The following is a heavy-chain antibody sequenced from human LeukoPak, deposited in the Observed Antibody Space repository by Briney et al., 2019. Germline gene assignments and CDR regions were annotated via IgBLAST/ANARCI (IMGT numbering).Heavy chain of an antibody. D-gene: IGHD6-19*01. CDR2: ISYDGSNK. Sequence: SCKASGGTFSSYAMHWVRQAPGKGLEWVAVISYDGSNKYYADSAKGRFTISRDNSKNTLYLQMNSLRAEDTAVYYCAKGADSGYSSGWYYFDYWGQGTLVTVSS. CDR1: GGTFSSYA. V-gene: IGHV3-30-3*02. J-gene: IGHJ4*02. CDR3: AKGADSGYSSGWYYFDY.